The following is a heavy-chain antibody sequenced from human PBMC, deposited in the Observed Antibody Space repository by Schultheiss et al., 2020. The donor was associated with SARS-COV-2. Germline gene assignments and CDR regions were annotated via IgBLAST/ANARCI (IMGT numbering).Heavy chain of an antibody. J-gene: IGHJ6*02. D-gene: IGHD3-22*01. CDR3: ARVPDSSGYYYYYGMDV. CDR1: GFTFSSYS. CDR2: ISSSSSTI. Sequence: GGSLRLSCAASGFTFSSYSMNWVRQAPGKGLEWVSYISSSSSTIYYADSVKGRFTISRDNSKNTLYLQMNSLRAEDTAVYYCARVPDSSGYYYYYGMDVWGQGTTVTVSS. V-gene: IGHV3-48*01.